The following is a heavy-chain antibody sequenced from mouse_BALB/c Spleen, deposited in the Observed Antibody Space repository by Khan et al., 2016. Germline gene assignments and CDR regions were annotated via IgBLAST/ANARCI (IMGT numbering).Heavy chain of an antibody. CDR1: GYSITSDYA. CDR2: IRYSGST. CDR3: TRSPTATRYFDV. D-gene: IGHD1-2*01. V-gene: IGHV3-2*02. Sequence: VQLKQSGPGLVKPSQSLSLTCTVTGYSITSDYAWNWIRQFPGNKLEWMGYIRYSGSTTYNPSLKSRISITRDPSKNQFFLQLYSVTTEDTATYYCTRSPTATRYFDVWGAGTTVTVSS. J-gene: IGHJ1*01.